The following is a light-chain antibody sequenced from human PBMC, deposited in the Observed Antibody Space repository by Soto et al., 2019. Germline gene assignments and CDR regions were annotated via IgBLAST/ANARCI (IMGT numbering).Light chain of an antibody. CDR3: QQYGYSPQ. J-gene: IGKJ1*01. V-gene: IGKV3-20*01. Sequence: IGLTQSPCTLSLSPLERATLSFMASQSVSSSYLAWYQQKPGQAPRLLIYGASSRATGIPDRFSGSGSETDFTLTITRLEPEDFAFYYCQQYGYSPQFGQGTKVDIK. CDR1: QSVSSSY. CDR2: GAS.